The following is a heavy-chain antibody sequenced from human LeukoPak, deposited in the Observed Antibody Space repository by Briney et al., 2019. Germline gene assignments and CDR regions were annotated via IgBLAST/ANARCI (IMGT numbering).Heavy chain of an antibody. J-gene: IGHJ6*03. V-gene: IGHV1-69*13. CDR3: ARSMCTSCYYYYYYYMDV. D-gene: IGHD2-2*01. CDR2: IIPIFGTA. Sequence: ASVKVSCKASGGTFSSYAISWVRQAPGQGLEWMGGIIPIFGTANYAQKFQGRVTITADESTSTAYMELSSLRSEDTAVYYCARSMCTSCYYYYYYYMDVWGKGTTVTVSS. CDR1: GGTFSSYA.